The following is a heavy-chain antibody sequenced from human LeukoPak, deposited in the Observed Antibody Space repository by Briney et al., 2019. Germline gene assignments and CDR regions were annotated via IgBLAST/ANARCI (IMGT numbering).Heavy chain of an antibody. J-gene: IGHJ4*02. V-gene: IGHV1-18*01. D-gene: IGHD2-15*01. CDR3: ARDPLDCSGGSCSDY. CDR2: ISAYNGNT. CDR1: GYTFTSYD. Sequence: GASVKVSCKASGYTFTSYDINWVRQATGQGLEWMGWISAYNGNTNYAQRLQGRVTMTTDTYTSTAYMELRSLRSDDTAVYYCARDPLDCSGGSCSDYWGQGTLVTVSS.